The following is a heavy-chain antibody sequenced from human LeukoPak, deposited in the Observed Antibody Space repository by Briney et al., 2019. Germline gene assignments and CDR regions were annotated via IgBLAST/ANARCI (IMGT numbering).Heavy chain of an antibody. J-gene: IGHJ4*02. CDR1: GFTFSTYW. Sequence: GGSLRLSCAVSGFTFSTYWMSWVRQAPGKGLEWVANIKEDGSETYYVDSLKGRFTISRDNVKNSLYLQINSLRADDSAVYYCARVKIGDGYNIWGQGTLVTVSS. CDR2: IKEDGSET. D-gene: IGHD5-24*01. CDR3: ARVKIGDGYNI. V-gene: IGHV3-7*04.